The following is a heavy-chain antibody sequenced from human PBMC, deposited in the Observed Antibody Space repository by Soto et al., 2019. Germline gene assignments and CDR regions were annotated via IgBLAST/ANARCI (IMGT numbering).Heavy chain of an antibody. J-gene: IGHJ6*02. CDR2: MNPNTGNT. CDR1: GYTFTSSD. V-gene: IGHV1-8*01. D-gene: IGHD3-16*01. CDR3: ATPQGDYYYYGMDV. Sequence: QVQLVQSGAEVKKPGASVKISCAASGYTFTSSDINWVRQAAGQGLEWMGWMNPNTGNTVYAQRFQGRVTMTRNIAISTAYMELMGLRSEDTALYYCATPQGDYYYYGMDVWGQGTTVTVSS.